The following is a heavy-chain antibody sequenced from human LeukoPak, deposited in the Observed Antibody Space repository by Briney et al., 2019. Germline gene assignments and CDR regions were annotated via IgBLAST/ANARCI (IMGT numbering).Heavy chain of an antibody. J-gene: IGHJ6*03. Sequence: SETLSLTCAVYGGSFSGYYWSWIRQPPGKGREWIGEINHSGSTNYNPSLKSRVTISVDTSKNQFSLKLSSVTAADTAVYYCARGAPGYCSSTSCYAPSRPYYYYYYYMDVWGKGTTVTVSS. D-gene: IGHD2-2*01. CDR2: INHSGST. V-gene: IGHV4-34*01. CDR3: ARGAPGYCSSTSCYAPSRPYYYYYYYMDV. CDR1: GGSFSGYY.